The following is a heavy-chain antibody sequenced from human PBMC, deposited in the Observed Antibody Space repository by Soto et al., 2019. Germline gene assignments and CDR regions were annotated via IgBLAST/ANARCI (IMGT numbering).Heavy chain of an antibody. J-gene: IGHJ6*02. Sequence: PGESLKISCKASDTTHWIGWVRQKPGKGLEWMGIIYPGDSDTKYSPSFQGQVTISVDKSISTAYLHWSSLKASDTATYYCARLVNYYFGMDVRGLGTTVTVYS. V-gene: IGHV5-51*01. CDR1: DTTHW. CDR3: ARLVNYYFGMDV. CDR2: IYPGDSDT.